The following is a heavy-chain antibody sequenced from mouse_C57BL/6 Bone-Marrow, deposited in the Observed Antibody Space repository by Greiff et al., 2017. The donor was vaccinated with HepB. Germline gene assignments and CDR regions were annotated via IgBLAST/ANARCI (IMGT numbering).Heavy chain of an antibody. J-gene: IGHJ3*01. D-gene: IGHD2-5*01. CDR3: ARRGDYSTWFAY. CDR1: GYTFTSYG. V-gene: IGHV1-81*01. CDR2: IYPRSGNT. Sequence: QVQLQQSGAELARPGASVKLSCKASGYTFTSYGISWVKQRTGQGLEWIGEIYPRSGNTYYNEKFKGKATLTADKSSSTAYMELRGLTSEDSAVYFCARRGDYSTWFAYWGQGTLVTVSA.